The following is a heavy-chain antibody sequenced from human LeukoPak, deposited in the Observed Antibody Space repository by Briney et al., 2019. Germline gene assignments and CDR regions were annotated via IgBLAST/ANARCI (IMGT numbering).Heavy chain of an antibody. CDR3: ARDPECNRYSSGAGCPDYYYYGMDV. V-gene: IGHV4-39*07. CDR1: GGSISSSSYY. CDR2: IYYSRNT. J-gene: IGHJ6*02. Sequence: PSETLSLTCTVSGGSISSSSYYWGWIRQPPGKGLEWIGSIYYSRNTYYNPSLKSRVTISVDTSKNQFSLQLNSVTPEDTAVYYCARDPECNRYSSGAGCPDYYYYGMDVWGQGTTVTVSS. D-gene: IGHD6-19*01.